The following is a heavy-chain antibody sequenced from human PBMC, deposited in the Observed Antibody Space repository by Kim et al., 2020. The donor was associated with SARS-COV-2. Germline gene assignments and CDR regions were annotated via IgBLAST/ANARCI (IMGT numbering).Heavy chain of an antibody. CDR1: GGSFSGYY. CDR2: INHSGST. V-gene: IGHV4-34*01. J-gene: IGHJ4*02. Sequence: SETLSLTCAVYGGSFSGYYWSWIRQPPGKGLEWIGEINHSGSTNYNPSLKSRVTISVDTSKNQFSLKLSSVTAADTAVYYCARGWFTMVRGVIADYWGQGTLVTVSS. CDR3: ARGWFTMVRGVIADY. D-gene: IGHD3-10*01.